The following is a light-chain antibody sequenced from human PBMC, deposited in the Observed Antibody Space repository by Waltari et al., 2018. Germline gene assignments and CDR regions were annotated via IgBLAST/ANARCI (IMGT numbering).Light chain of an antibody. CDR3: QKYGTRPAT. CDR2: DSS. Sequence: EIVLTQSPASLSLSPGDRATLACRASQRVGRTLAWYQQRPGQAPRGLIYDSSSRATGIPDGFSGSGSGTDFSLTISRLEPEDFAVYYCQKYGTRPATFGQGTKVEVK. J-gene: IGKJ1*01. V-gene: IGKV3-20*01. CDR1: QRVGRT.